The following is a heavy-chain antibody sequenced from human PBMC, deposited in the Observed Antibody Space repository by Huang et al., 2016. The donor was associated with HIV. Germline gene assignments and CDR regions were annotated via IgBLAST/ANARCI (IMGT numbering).Heavy chain of an antibody. CDR3: AREVMTSFGGPFDP. D-gene: IGHD3-16*01. Sequence: QVQLYQWGAGLLRPSETLSLTCAAYRGSLSGYYWSWIRQSPEKGLEWIEEFNYRGTINYKPSLKRRVPISVDTSKKQLSLKLKSVTAADTAVYYCAREVMTSFGGPFDPWGQGTLVAVSS. CDR1: RGSLSGYY. CDR2: FNYRGTI. J-gene: IGHJ5*02. V-gene: IGHV4-34*01.